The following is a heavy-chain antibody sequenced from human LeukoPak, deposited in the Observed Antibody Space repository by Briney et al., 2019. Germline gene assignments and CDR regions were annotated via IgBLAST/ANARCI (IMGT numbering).Heavy chain of an antibody. D-gene: IGHD3-16*02. CDR2: MNPNSCNT. V-gene: IGHV1-8*02. CDR1: GYTFTGYY. CDR3: ARRFRFDYVWGSYRFEDRPRNRPLDY. Sequence: ASVTVSCKASGYTFTGYYMHGVRQAPGQGLEWMGWMNPNSCNTASADNVQDRVIMTRNPSISTAYMERSSLRSEDTAVYFCARRFRFDYVWGSYRFEDRPRNRPLDYWGQGTLVTVSS. J-gene: IGHJ4*02.